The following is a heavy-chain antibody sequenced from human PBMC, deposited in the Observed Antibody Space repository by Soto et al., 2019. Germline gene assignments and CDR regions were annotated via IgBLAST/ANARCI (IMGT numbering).Heavy chain of an antibody. V-gene: IGHV3-23*01. CDR1: GFTFSSYA. Sequence: EVQLLESGGGLVQPGGSLRLSCAASGFTFSSYAMSWVLQAPGKGLEWVSAISGSGGSTYYADSVKGRFTISRDNPKNTLYLQMNRMRAENTAVYYGVKDPTVVVPPRLFDYWGQGTLVTVSS. J-gene: IGHJ4*02. CDR2: ISGSGGST. CDR3: VKDPTVVVPPRLFDY. D-gene: IGHD3-22*01.